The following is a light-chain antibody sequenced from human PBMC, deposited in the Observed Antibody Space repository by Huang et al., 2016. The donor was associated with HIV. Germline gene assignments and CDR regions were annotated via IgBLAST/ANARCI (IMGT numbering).Light chain of an antibody. Sequence: EIVMTQSPATLSVSPGERATLSCKASQSISSDLDWYQQKPGQPPRLLIHGASTRATGIPARFSGSGSGTGFTLTISSLQSEDFAVYHCQQYNNWPYTFGQGTKLEIK. CDR3: QQYNNWPYT. CDR2: GAS. V-gene: IGKV3-15*01. J-gene: IGKJ2*01. CDR1: QSISSD.